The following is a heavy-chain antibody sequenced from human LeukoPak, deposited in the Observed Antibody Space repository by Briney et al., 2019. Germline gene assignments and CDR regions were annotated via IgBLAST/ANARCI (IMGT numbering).Heavy chain of an antibody. CDR1: GYTFTSYY. V-gene: IGHV1-46*01. J-gene: IGHJ4*02. CDR3: ARGRPIFGVVISEGDEAY. Sequence: ASVKVSCKASGYTFTSYYMHWVRQAPGQGLEWMGIINPSGGSTSYAQKFQGRVTMTRHTSTSTVYMELSSLRSEDTAVYYCARGRPIFGVVISEGDEAYWGQGTLVTVSS. D-gene: IGHD3-3*01. CDR2: INPSGGST.